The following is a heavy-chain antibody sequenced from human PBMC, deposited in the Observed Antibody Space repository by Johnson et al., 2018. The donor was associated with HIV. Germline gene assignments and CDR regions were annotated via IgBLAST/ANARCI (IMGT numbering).Heavy chain of an antibody. CDR2: IYSGGRT. CDR1: GFTVSSNY. V-gene: IGHV3-66*02. Sequence: VHLVESGGGLVKPGGSLRLSSAASGFTVSSNYMSWVRQAPGKGLEWVSIIYSGGRTYYADSVKGRFTISRDNSRNTVYLQMSGLRSEDTDIYYCASLGGSYSLDIWGQGTMVTVSS. CDR3: ASLGGSYSLDI. D-gene: IGHD1-26*01. J-gene: IGHJ3*02.